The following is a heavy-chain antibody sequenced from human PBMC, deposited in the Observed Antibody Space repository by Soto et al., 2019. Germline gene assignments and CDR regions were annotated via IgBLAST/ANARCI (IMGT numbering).Heavy chain of an antibody. J-gene: IGHJ4*02. CDR3: ASRDPGTIVDY. D-gene: IGHD1-7*01. CDR1: GGSLTSNNW. CDR2: IYRTGRT. V-gene: IGHV4-4*02. Sequence: PSQTLSLTCPGSGGSLTSNNWWTWVRQLQGQGLEWIGEIYRTGRTKYNPAVESRVTISLDNSENQFSLKVTSLPAADPAIYYCASRDPGTIVDYWGQGTVVTGSS.